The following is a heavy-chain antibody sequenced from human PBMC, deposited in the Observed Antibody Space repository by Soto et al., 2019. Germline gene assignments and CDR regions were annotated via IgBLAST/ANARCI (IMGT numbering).Heavy chain of an antibody. CDR1: GGSIGSSGYY. Sequence: KTSETLSLTCTVSGGSIGSSGYYWGWIRQPPGKGLEWIGSIYYSGSTYYNTSLKSRVTISVDTSKNQFSLKLNSVTAADTAIYYCATYRSGGYYYFDYWGQGTLVTVSS. J-gene: IGHJ4*02. CDR2: IYYSGST. V-gene: IGHV4-39*01. D-gene: IGHD3-10*01. CDR3: ATYRSGGYYYFDY.